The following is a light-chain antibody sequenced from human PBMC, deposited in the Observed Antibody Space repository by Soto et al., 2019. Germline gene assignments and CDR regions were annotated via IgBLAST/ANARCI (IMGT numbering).Light chain of an antibody. Sequence: QSVLNQSPSASASLGASVNLTCTLTSGHSSYAIAWHQLQPEKGPRYLMRLNSDGSHSKGDGIPDRFSGSSSGAERYLTISSLQSEDEADYYCQTWGTGIWVFGGGTKLTVL. CDR2: LNSDGSH. V-gene: IGLV4-69*01. CDR3: QTWGTGIWV. J-gene: IGLJ3*02. CDR1: SGHSSYA.